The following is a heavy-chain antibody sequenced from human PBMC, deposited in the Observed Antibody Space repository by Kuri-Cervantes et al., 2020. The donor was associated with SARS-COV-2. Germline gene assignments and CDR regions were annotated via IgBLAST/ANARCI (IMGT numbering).Heavy chain of an antibody. V-gene: IGHV1-2*02. CDR3: ASHPLSGSSDYYYYYMDV. J-gene: IGHJ6*03. CDR1: GYTFTGYY. CDR2: INPSGGGT. Sequence: ASVKVSCKASGYTFTGYYIHWVRQAPGHGLEWMGWINPSGGGTHYSQKFQDRVTMTRDTSIATAYMELNRLRSEDTAVYYCASHPLSGSSDYYYYYMDVWGKGTTVTVSS. D-gene: IGHD1-26*01.